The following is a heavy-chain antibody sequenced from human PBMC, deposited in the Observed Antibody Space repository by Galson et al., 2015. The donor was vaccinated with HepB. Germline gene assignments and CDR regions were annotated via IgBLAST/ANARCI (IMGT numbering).Heavy chain of an antibody. CDR2: IIPFLGIA. Sequence: SVKVSCKASGGTFSNYAITWVRQAPGQGLERMGRIIPFLGIADYAQKFQGRVTITADKSTTTAYMEVRSLRSEDTAVYYCARGVKPQWELTLYSYMDVWGTETTVTVSS. D-gene: IGHD1-26*01. CDR3: ARGVKPQWELTLYSYMDV. J-gene: IGHJ6*03. CDR1: GGTFSNYA. V-gene: IGHV1-69*04.